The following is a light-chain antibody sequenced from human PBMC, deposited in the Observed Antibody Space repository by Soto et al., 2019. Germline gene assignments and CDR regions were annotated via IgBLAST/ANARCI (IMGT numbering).Light chain of an antibody. J-gene: IGLJ2*01. CDR3: QSYDSSLSGVV. CDR1: SSNIGAGYD. Sequence: QSVLTQPPSVSGAPGQRVTISCTGSSSNIGAGYDVQWYQQLPGTAPKVLIYGNSNRPSGVPDRFSGSKSGTSASLAITGLQAEDVADYYCQSYDSSLSGVVFGGGTKLTVL. V-gene: IGLV1-40*01. CDR2: GNS.